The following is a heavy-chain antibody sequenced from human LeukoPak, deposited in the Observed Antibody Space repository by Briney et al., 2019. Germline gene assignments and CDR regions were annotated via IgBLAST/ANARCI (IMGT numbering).Heavy chain of an antibody. V-gene: IGHV3-66*01. D-gene: IGHD5-24*01. J-gene: IGHJ4*02. CDR1: GFTVSSNY. CDR3: ASPGAGYNWSPFDY. Sequence: AGGSLRLSCAASGFTVSSNYMSWVRQAPGKGLEWVSVIYSGGSTYYADSVKGRFTISRDNSKNTLYLQMNSLRAEDTAVYYCASPGAGYNWSPFDYWGLGTLVTVSS. CDR2: IYSGGST.